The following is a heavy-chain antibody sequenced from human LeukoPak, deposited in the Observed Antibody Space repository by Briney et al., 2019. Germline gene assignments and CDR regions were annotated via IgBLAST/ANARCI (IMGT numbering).Heavy chain of an antibody. Sequence: KPSETLSLTCTVSGGSISSSSYYWGWIRQPPGKGLEWIGSIYYSGSTYYNPSLKSRVTISVDTSKNQFSLKLSSVTAADTAVYYCASQTYCGGDCYSSFDYWGQGTLVTVSS. CDR2: IYYSGST. CDR3: ASQTYCGGDCYSSFDY. J-gene: IGHJ4*02. D-gene: IGHD2-21*02. V-gene: IGHV4-39*07. CDR1: GGSISSSSYY.